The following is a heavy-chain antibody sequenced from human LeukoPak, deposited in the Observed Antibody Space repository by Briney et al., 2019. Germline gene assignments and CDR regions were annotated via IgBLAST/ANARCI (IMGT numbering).Heavy chain of an antibody. CDR2: INPNSGGT. CDR1: GYTFTGYH. V-gene: IGHV1-2*02. Sequence: ASVKVSCKASGYTFTGYHMHWVRQAPGQGLEWMGWINPNSGGTNYAQKFQGRVTMTRDTSISTAYMELSRLRSDDTAVYYCARVRVYYDSSGYYQPFDYWGQGTLVTVSS. CDR3: ARVRVYYDSSGYYQPFDY. J-gene: IGHJ4*02. D-gene: IGHD3-22*01.